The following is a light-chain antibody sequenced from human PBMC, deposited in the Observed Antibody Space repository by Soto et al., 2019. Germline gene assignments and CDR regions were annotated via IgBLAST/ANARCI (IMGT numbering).Light chain of an antibody. CDR1: QSIRND. CDR3: LQHNAYPFT. J-gene: IGKJ2*01. CDR2: AAS. V-gene: IGKV1-17*01. Sequence: DIPMTQSPSSLSASVGDRVTITCRASQSIRNDLGWFQHKPGQAPKRLIYAASTLQSGVPSRFSGSGSGTEFTLTISSLQPEDFATYYCLQHNAYPFTFGPGTKLEI.